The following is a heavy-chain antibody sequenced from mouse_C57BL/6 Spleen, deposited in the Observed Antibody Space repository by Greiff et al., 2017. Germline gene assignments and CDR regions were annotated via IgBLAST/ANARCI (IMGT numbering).Heavy chain of an antibody. CDR2: IHPNSGST. D-gene: IGHD1-1*01. V-gene: IGHV1-64*01. CDR1: GYTFTSYW. Sequence: QVQLQQPGAELVKPGASVKLSCKASGYTFTSYWMHWVKQRPGQGLEWIGMIHPNSGSTNYNEKFKSKATLTVDKSSSTAYMQLSSLTSEDSAVYYCARSSITTVVAGDYYAMDYWGQGTSVTVSS. J-gene: IGHJ4*01. CDR3: ARSSITTVVAGDYYAMDY.